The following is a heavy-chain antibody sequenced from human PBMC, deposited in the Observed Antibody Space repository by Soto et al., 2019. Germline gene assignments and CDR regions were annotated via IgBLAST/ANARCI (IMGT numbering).Heavy chain of an antibody. D-gene: IGHD1-26*01. CDR1: GYTFTSYG. CDR2: ISAYNGNT. CDR3: ARGRIVGATSPWVT. J-gene: IGHJ5*02. Sequence: VASVKVSCKASGYTFTSYGISWVRQAPGQGLEWMGWISAYNGNTNYAQKLQGRVTMTTDTSTSTAYMELRSLRSDDTAVYYCARGRIVGATSPWVTWGQGTLVTVSS. V-gene: IGHV1-18*01.